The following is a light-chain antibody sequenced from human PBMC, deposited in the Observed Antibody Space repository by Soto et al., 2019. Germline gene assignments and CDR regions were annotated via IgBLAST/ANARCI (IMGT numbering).Light chain of an antibody. Sequence: QSVLTQPASVSGSPGQSITISCTGNSSDVGGYNYVSWYQQHPGKAPKLMIYDVINRPSGVSNRFPGSKSGNTASLTISGLQAEDEADYYCSSYTGSSSYVFGTGTKVTVL. V-gene: IGLV2-14*01. CDR1: SSDVGGYNY. CDR3: SSYTGSSSYV. J-gene: IGLJ1*01. CDR2: DVI.